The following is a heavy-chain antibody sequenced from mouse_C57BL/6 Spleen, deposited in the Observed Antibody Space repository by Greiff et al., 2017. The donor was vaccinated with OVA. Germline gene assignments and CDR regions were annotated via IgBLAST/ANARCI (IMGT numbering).Heavy chain of an antibody. J-gene: IGHJ2*01. CDR3: ARVHDYDGIDY. D-gene: IGHD2-4*01. Sequence: EVKLVESGPGLVKPSQSLSLTCSVTGYSITSGYYWNWIRQFPGNKLEWMGYISYDGSNNYNPSLKNRISITRDTSKNQFFLKLNSVTTEDTATYYCARVHDYDGIDYWGQGTTLTVSS. CDR1: GYSITSGYY. CDR2: ISYDGSN. V-gene: IGHV3-6*01.